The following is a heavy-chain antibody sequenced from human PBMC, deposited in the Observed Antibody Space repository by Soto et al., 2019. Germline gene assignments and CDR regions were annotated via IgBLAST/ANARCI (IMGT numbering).Heavy chain of an antibody. D-gene: IGHD3-22*01. CDR2: ISSSSSYI. J-gene: IGHJ6*02. CDR3: ARPIPHKYYYDSSGYYDYYGMDV. CDR1: GFTFSSYS. V-gene: IGHV3-21*01. Sequence: VGSLRLSCAASGFTFSSYSMNWVRQAPGKGLEWVSSISSSSSYIYYADSVKGRFTISRDNAKNSLYLQMNSLRAEDTAVYYCARPIPHKYYYDSSGYYDYYGMDVWGQGTTVTVSS.